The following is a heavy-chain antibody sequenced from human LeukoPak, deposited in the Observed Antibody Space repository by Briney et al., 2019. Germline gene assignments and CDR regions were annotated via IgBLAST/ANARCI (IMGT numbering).Heavy chain of an antibody. V-gene: IGHV1-8*01. D-gene: IGHD6-13*01. Sequence: ASVKVSCKASGYSLTSYDINWVRQATGQGLEWMGWMNPNSGNTGSAQKFQGRVTMTRNTSISTAYMELSNLRSEDTAVYYCARRVAAGGTCMGYWGQGTLVTVSS. J-gene: IGHJ4*02. CDR2: MNPNSGNT. CDR3: ARRVAAGGTCMGY. CDR1: GYSLTSYD.